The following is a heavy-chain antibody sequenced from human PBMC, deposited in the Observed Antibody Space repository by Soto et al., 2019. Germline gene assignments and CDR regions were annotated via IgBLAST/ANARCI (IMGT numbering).Heavy chain of an antibody. Sequence: PVGSLRLSCAASGFTFSSYGMHWVRQAPGKGLEWVAVIWYDGSNKYYADSVKGRFTISRDNSKNTLYLQMNSLRAEDTAVYYCARDKMTTVTKAYYYGMDVWGQGTTVTVSS. D-gene: IGHD4-17*01. J-gene: IGHJ6*02. CDR2: IWYDGSNK. CDR1: GFTFSSYG. CDR3: ARDKMTTVTKAYYYGMDV. V-gene: IGHV3-33*01.